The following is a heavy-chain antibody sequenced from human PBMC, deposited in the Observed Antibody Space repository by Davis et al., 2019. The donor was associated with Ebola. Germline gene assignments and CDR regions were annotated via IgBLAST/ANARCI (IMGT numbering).Heavy chain of an antibody. V-gene: IGHV4-59*08. D-gene: IGHD5-12*01. Sequence: SETLSLTCGVSGGSISDYYWGWIRQPPGKGLEWIGDIYHNHPSLKSRVTISMDMSKNQFSLKLSSVTAADTAVYYCGRHAVGVATNDYFDPWGQGTLVTVSS. CDR1: GGSISDYY. CDR2: IYH. CDR3: GRHAVGVATNDYFDP. J-gene: IGHJ5*02.